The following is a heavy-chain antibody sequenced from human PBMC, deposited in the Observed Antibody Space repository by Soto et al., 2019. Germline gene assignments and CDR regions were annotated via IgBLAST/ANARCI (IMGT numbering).Heavy chain of an antibody. D-gene: IGHD3-16*01. CDR2: IIPMFATA. J-gene: IGHJ4*02. V-gene: IGHV1-69*12. Sequence: QVQLVQSGAAVKKPGSSVKVSCKASGGTFSSYAISWVRQAPGQGLEWLGGIIPMFATANYAQNFQGRVTITADESTTTAYMELSSLRSEDTAVYYCAREGSLPFFDYWGQGTLVIVSS. CDR1: GGTFSSYA. CDR3: AREGSLPFFDY.